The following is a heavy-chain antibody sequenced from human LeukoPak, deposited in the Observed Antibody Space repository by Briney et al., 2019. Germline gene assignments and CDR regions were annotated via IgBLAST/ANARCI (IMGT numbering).Heavy chain of an antibody. CDR1: GFTFSDYY. Sequence: PGGSLRLSCAASGFTFSDYYVGCIRQAPGKGLEWVSYISSSSSYTNYADSVKGRFTISRDNAKNSLYLQMNSLRAEDTAVYYCASNVLLWVGELSHFDYRGQGTLVTVSS. CDR3: ASNVLLWVGELSHFDY. V-gene: IGHV3-11*03. CDR2: ISSSSSYT. J-gene: IGHJ4*02. D-gene: IGHD3-10*01.